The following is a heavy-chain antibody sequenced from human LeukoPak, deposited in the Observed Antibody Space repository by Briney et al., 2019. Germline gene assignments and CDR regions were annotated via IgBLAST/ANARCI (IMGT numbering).Heavy chain of an antibody. D-gene: IGHD2-21*01. CDR2: IDPSGGST. Sequence: GASVKVSCKSSGYTFTSYYMRWVRQAPGQGLDWMGIIDPSGGSTTYAQKFQGRVTMTRDTSISTVYMELRSLRSDDTAMYYCVRDDDSNCYDPWGQGTLVTVSS. CDR3: VRDDDSNCYDP. V-gene: IGHV1-46*01. CDR1: GYTFTSYY. J-gene: IGHJ5*02.